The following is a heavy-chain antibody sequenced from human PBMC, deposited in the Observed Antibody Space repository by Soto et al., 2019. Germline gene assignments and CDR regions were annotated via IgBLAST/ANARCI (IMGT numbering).Heavy chain of an antibody. CDR3: ARVGPSREVPYPFEY. D-gene: IGHD1-26*01. CDR1: GYTFSTYG. J-gene: IGHJ4*02. Sequence: ASVKVSCKASGYTFSTYGISWVRQAPGQGLEWMGWISAYDRYTKYAERFQGKVTMTIDTSTNTAYMALRRLRSGDTAMYFCARVGPSREVPYPFEYWGQGTLVTVCS. CDR2: ISAYDRYT. V-gene: IGHV1-18*01.